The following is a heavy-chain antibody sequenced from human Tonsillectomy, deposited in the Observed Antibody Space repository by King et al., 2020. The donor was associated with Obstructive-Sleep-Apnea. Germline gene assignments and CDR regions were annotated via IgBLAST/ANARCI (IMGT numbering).Heavy chain of an antibody. CDR2: SKKDGSER. D-gene: IGHD1-1*01. Sequence: VQLVESGGGLVQPGGSLRLSCTVSVISLSNDWMSCVRQAPGKGLERGANSKKDGSERYYVDAVKGRFTISRDNAKNALFLQMNSLRGEDTAVYFCALITGSDYWGQGTMVTVSS. V-gene: IGHV3-7*01. CDR1: VISLSNDW. J-gene: IGHJ4*02. CDR3: ALITGSDY.